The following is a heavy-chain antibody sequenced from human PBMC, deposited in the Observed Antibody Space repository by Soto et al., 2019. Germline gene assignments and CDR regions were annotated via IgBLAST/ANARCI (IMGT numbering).Heavy chain of an antibody. J-gene: IGHJ4*02. V-gene: IGHV4-34*01. CDR1: GGSFSGYY. D-gene: IGHD5-12*01. CDR3: ASLGYSGYDGLDY. Sequence: QVQLQQWGAGLLKPSETLSLTCAVYGGSFSGYYWSWIRQPPGKGLEWIGEINHSGSTNYNPSLKSRVTMSVDTSKNQFSLKLSSVTAADTAVYYCASLGYSGYDGLDYWGQGTLVTVSS. CDR2: INHSGST.